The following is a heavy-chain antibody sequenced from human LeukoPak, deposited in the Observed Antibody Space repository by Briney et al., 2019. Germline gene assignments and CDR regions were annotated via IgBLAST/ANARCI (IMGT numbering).Heavy chain of an antibody. Sequence: SETLSLTCTVSGYSISSGYYWGWIRQPPGKGLEWIGRIYTSGSTNYNPSLKSRVTMSVDTSKNQFSLKLSSVTAADTAVYYCARALSLYSGSDLRYYYYMDVWGKGTTVTVSS. V-gene: IGHV4-38-2*02. CDR3: ARALSLYSGSDLRYYYYMDV. CDR1: GYSISSGYY. D-gene: IGHD1-26*01. J-gene: IGHJ6*03. CDR2: IYTSGST.